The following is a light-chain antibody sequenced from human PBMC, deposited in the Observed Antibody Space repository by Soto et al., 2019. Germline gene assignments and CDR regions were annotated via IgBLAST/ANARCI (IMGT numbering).Light chain of an antibody. CDR1: QSVRNER. Sequence: EIVLTQSPDTLSLSPGERATLSCRASQSVRNERLAWYQQKRGQAPTLLIFDASSRASGTPERFSGSGSGTDFTLTISRLEPEDFAVYYCQEYDGAPPITFGLGTRLEI. J-gene: IGKJ5*01. V-gene: IGKV3-20*01. CDR3: QEYDGAPPIT. CDR2: DAS.